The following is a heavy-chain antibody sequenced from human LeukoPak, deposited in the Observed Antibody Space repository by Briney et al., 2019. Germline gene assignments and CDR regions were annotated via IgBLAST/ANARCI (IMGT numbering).Heavy chain of an antibody. D-gene: IGHD6-25*01. CDR1: GFTFSRNG. J-gene: IGHJ4*02. CDR3: AKGPLGIAAAPDY. V-gene: IGHV3-30*18. Sequence: QPGGSLRLSCAASGFTFSRNGMHWVRQAPGKGLEWVAVISFDGSNKFYADSVKGRFSISRDNSKNTLYLQMNSLRADDTAVYYCAKGPLGIAAAPDYWGQGALVTVSS. CDR2: ISFDGSNK.